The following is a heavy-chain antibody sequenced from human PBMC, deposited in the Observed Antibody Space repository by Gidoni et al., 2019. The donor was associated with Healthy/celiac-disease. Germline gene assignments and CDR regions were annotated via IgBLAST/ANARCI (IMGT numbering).Heavy chain of an antibody. Sequence: QVQLQESGPGLVKPSQTLSLTCPVSCGSLSSGGYYWTWIRQHPGKGLEWIGYIYYSGSTHYNPTLKSRVTISVDTSKNQFSLKLSSVTAADTAVYYCARGVGAMVRGVIIETLDYWGQGTLVTVSS. CDR2: IYYSGST. J-gene: IGHJ4*02. CDR1: CGSLSSGGYY. D-gene: IGHD3-10*01. V-gene: IGHV4-31*03. CDR3: ARGVGAMVRGVIIETLDY.